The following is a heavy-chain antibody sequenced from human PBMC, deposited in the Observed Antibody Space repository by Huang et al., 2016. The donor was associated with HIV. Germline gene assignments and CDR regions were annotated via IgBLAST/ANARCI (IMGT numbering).Heavy chain of an antibody. CDR2: IYRRWTT. CDR3: ARHPYFYDASGFYFES. D-gene: IGHD3-22*01. CDR1: GGSINSEDYY. J-gene: IGHJ4*02. V-gene: IGHV4-39*01. Sequence: HLQLQESGPGLVKPSETLTLTCTVSGGSINSEDYYWGWIRQPPGKGLEWIARIYRRWTTSYKPSLKNRVTMSVDTSNSQFSLKLSSVTAADTALYYCARHPYFYDASGFYFESWGQGTLVIVSS.